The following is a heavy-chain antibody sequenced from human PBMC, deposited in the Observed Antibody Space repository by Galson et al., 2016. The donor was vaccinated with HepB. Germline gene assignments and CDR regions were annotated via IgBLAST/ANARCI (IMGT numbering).Heavy chain of an antibody. J-gene: IGHJ1*01. V-gene: IGHV1-18*01. CDR1: GYVFFTYG. CDR2: ISAYN. Sequence: SVKVSCKASGYVFFTYGITWVRQAPGQGLEWLGWISAYNASLKSRATISVDTSKSQFSLKLRSLTPTDTAVYYCARFGGDWGFWGQGSLVIVSS. D-gene: IGHD2-21*02. CDR3: ARFGGDWGF.